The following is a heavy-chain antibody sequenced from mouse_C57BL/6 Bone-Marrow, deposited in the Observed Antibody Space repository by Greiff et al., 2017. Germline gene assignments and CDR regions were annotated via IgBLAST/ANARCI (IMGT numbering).Heavy chain of an antibody. Sequence: VQRVESGAELARPGASVKLSCKASGYTFTSYGISWVKQRTGQGLEWIGEIYPRSGNTYYNEKFKGKATLTADKSSSTAYMELRSLTSEDSAVYFCARAGLRRRPGFAYWGQGTLVTVSA. CDR1: GYTFTSYG. CDR3: ARAGLRRRPGFAY. J-gene: IGHJ3*01. V-gene: IGHV1-81*01. D-gene: IGHD2-2*01. CDR2: IYPRSGNT.